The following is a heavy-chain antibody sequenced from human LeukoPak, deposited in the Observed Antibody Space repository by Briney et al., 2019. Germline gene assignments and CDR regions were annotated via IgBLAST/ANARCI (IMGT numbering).Heavy chain of an antibody. D-gene: IGHD3-22*01. CDR1: GFTFSSYA. J-gene: IGHJ4*02. V-gene: IGHV3-23*01. CDR2: ISGSGGST. CDR3: AKLLGYSYYDSSGFDY. Sequence: PGGSLRLSCAASGFTFSSYAMSWVRQAPGKGLEWVSAISGSGGSTYYADSVKGRFTISRDNSKNKLDLQMKSLRAEDTAVYYCAKLLGYSYYDSSGFDYWGQGTLVTVSS.